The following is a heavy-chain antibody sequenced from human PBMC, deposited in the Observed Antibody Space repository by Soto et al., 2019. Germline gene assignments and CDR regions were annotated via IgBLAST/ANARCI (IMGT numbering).Heavy chain of an antibody. V-gene: IGHV2-5*02. J-gene: IGHJ3*02. CDR1: GFSFDMNKAR. D-gene: IGHD3-22*01. CDR2: IYWDGDE. CDR3: ARTHPGGSGYPRGAFDI. Sequence: GSGPTLVNPTQTLTLTCTFSGFSFDMNKARVGWVRQPPGKALEWVALIYWDGDEHYSPSLKNRLSITKDTSKDQVVLTLTDVHPVDTATYYCARTHPGGSGYPRGAFDIWGQGTMVTVSS.